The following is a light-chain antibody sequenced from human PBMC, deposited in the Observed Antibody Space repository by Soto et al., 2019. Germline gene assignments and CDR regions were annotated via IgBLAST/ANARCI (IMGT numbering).Light chain of an antibody. J-gene: IGKJ5*01. CDR2: DAS. Sequence: EIVLTQSPATLSLSPGERATLSCMASQSVSSYLAWYQQKPGQAPRLLIYDASNRATGIPARFSGSGSGTDFTLTISSLEPEDFAVYYCQQRSKWPITFGQGTRLEIK. CDR3: QQRSKWPIT. V-gene: IGKV3-11*01. CDR1: QSVSSY.